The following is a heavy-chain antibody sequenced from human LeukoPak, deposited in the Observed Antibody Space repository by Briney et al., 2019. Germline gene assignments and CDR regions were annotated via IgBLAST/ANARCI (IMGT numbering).Heavy chain of an antibody. Sequence: ASETLSLTCTVSGGSISSYYWSWIRQPPGKGLEWIGYIYYSGSTNYNPSLKSRVTISVDTSKNQFSLKLSSVTAADTAVYYCARVKYSGYGGYAFDIWGQGTMVTVSS. CDR3: ARVKYSGYGGYAFDI. CDR1: GGSISSYY. CDR2: IYYSGST. V-gene: IGHV4-59*01. D-gene: IGHD5-12*01. J-gene: IGHJ3*02.